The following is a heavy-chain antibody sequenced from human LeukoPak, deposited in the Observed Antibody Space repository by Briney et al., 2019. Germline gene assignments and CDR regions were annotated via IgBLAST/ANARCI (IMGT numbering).Heavy chain of an antibody. CDR1: GFTFSSYS. V-gene: IGHV3-21*01. CDR3: ARGDSYGLPTDY. D-gene: IGHD5-18*01. J-gene: IGHJ4*02. Sequence: GGSLRLSCAASGFTFSSYSMNWVRQAPGKGLEWVSSISSSSSYIYYADSVKGRFTISRDNAKNSLYLQVNSLRAEDTAVYYCARGDSYGLPTDYWGQGTLVTVSS. CDR2: ISSSSSYI.